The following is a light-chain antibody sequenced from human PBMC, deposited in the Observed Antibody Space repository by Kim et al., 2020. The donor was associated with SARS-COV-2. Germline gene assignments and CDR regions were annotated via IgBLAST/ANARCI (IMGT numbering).Light chain of an antibody. Sequence: YDHVSWYQQSPGAAPKLIIYDVTNRPSGVSSRFSGSKSGNTASLTISGLQAEDEADYYCSSYTASIAFVFGGGTKVTVL. CDR2: DVT. J-gene: IGLJ1*01. CDR1: YDH. CDR3: SSYTASIAFV. V-gene: IGLV2-18*02.